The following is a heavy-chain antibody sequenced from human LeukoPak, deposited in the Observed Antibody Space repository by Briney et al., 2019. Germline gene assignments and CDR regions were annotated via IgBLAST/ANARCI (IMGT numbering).Heavy chain of an antibody. J-gene: IGHJ4*02. CDR3: AKELDTGYYFDY. V-gene: IGHV3-30*18. CDR1: GFTFSSYG. D-gene: IGHD3-10*01. Sequence: GGSLRLSCAASGFTFSSYGMHWVRQAPGKGLEWVAVISYDGSNKYYADSVKGRFTISRDNSKNTLYLQMNSLRAEDTAVYYCAKELDTGYYFDYWGQGTLVTVSS. CDR2: ISYDGSNK.